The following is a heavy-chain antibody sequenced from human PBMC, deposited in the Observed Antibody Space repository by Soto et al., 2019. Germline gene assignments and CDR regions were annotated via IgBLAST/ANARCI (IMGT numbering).Heavy chain of an antibody. CDR3: ARLDSSGWYRLVGWFDP. D-gene: IGHD6-19*01. V-gene: IGHV3-7*01. J-gene: IGHJ5*02. Sequence: EVQLVESGGGLVQPGGSLRLSCAASGFTFTTYWMTWVRQAPGKGLEWVANVKQDGSDKFYVDSVKGRFTISRDNAKNSLYLQMNSLRAEDTAVYYCARLDSSGWYRLVGWFDPWGQGTLVTVSS. CDR2: VKQDGSDK. CDR1: GFTFTTYW.